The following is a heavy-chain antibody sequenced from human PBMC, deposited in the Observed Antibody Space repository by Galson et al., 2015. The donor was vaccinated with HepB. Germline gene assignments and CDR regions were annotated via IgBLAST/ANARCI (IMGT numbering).Heavy chain of an antibody. V-gene: IGHV1-3*01. CDR3: ARDTLRMAGFDY. Sequence: SVKVSCKASGYTFTSYAMHWVRQAPGQRLEWMGWINAGNGNTKYSQKFQGRVTITRDTSASTAYMELSSLRSEDTAVYYCARDTLRMAGFDYWGQGTLVTVSS. J-gene: IGHJ4*02. CDR1: GYTFTSYA. CDR2: INAGNGNT. D-gene: IGHD5-24*01.